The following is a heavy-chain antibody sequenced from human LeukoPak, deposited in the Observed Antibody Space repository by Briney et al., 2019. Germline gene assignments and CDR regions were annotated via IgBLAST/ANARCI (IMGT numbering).Heavy chain of an antibody. J-gene: IGHJ5*02. CDR1: GGSISSGGYY. CDR2: IYYSGST. CDR3: ARGGSLYNWFDP. V-gene: IGHV4-39*07. Sequence: PSETLSLTCTVSGGSISSGGYYWGWIRQPPGKGLEWIGSIYYSGSTYYNPSLKSRVTISVDTSKNQFSLKLSSVTAADTAVYYCARGGSLYNWFDPWGQGTLVTVSS. D-gene: IGHD3-10*01.